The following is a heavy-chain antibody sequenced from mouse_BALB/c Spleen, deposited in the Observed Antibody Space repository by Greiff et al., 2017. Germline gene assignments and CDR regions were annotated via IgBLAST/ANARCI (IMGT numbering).Heavy chain of an antibody. D-gene: IGHD1-2*01. CDR2: IWGGGST. CDR3: ARNWAATGLGAMDY. J-gene: IGHJ4*01. V-gene: IGHV2-6-4*01. CDR1: GFSLSRYS. Sequence: VKVVESGPGLVAPSQSLSITCTVSGFSLSRYSVHWVRQPPGKGLEWLGMIWGGGSTDYNSALKSRLSISKDNSKSQVFLKMNSLQTDDTAMYYCARNWAATGLGAMDYWGQGTSVTVSS.